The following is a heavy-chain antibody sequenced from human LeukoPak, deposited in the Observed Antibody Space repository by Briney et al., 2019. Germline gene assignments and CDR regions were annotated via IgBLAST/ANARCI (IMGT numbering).Heavy chain of an antibody. V-gene: IGHV3-7*01. CDR2: IKQDGSEK. CDR3: ARDTRRCYDFWSGYSYNWFDP. CDR1: GFTFSSYW. D-gene: IGHD3-3*01. J-gene: IGHJ5*02. Sequence: GGSLRLSCAASGFTFSSYWMSWVRQAPGKGLEWVAHIKQDGSEKYYVDSVKGRFTISRDNAKNSLYLQMNSLRAEDTAVYYCARDTRRCYDFWSGYSYNWFDPWGQGTLVTVSS.